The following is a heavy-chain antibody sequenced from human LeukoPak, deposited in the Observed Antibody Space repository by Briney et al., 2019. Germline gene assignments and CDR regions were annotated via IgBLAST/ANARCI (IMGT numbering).Heavy chain of an antibody. D-gene: IGHD3-10*01. J-gene: IGHJ5*02. CDR1: GFTFSGYA. V-gene: IGHV3-30-3*01. Sequence: GGSLRLSCAASGFTFSGYAMHWVRQAPGKGLEWVALISYDGGNKYYADSVKGRFTISRDNSKNTLYLQMNSLRAEDTAVYYCARDFRPEMVRGAASWFDPWGQGTLVTVSS. CDR3: ARDFRPEMVRGAASWFDP. CDR2: ISYDGGNK.